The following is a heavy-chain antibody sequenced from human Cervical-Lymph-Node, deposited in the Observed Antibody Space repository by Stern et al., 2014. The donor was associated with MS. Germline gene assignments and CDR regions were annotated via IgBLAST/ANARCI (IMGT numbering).Heavy chain of an antibody. Sequence: VQLVESGGGVVQPGRSLRVSCSASGFTFKSYTMQWVRQPPGQGLEWVAVVTYNGTNKYYADSVKGRFTISRDNSKNILLLQMNSLRPEDSAVYYCAKYAETFDSWGQGTLVIVSS. CDR1: GFTFKSYT. V-gene: IGHV3-30-3*02. CDR2: VTYNGTNK. J-gene: IGHJ4*02. CDR3: AKYAETFDS. D-gene: IGHD5-24*01.